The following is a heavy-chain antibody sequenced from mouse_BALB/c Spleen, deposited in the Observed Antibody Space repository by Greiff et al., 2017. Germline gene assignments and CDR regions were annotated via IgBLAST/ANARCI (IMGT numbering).Heavy chain of an antibody. CDR1: GYSFTGYT. J-gene: IGHJ3*01. Sequence: VQLQQSGPELVKPGAPMKISCKASGYSFTGYTMNWVKQSHGKNLEWIGLINPYNGGTSYNQKFKGKATLTVDKSSSTAYMELLSLTSEDSAVYYCARFHDGYYPWFAYWGQGTLVTVSA. CDR3: ARFHDGYYPWFAY. CDR2: INPYNGGT. D-gene: IGHD2-3*01. V-gene: IGHV1-18*01.